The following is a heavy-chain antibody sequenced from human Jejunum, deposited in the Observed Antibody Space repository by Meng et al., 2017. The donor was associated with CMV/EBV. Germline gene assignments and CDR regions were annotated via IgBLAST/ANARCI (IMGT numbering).Heavy chain of an antibody. Sequence: TFHTFPINCVLQAPGPGLAWLGRILPVLDIANSAQSFQGRLTIIADRSSSTAYMELTSLRSDDTAVYYCATSTATTSNFGRVWNTWGQGTEVTVSS. CDR1: TFHTFP. D-gene: IGHD1-1*01. CDR3: ATSTATTSNFGRVWNT. V-gene: IGHV1-69*02. CDR2: ILPVLDIA. J-gene: IGHJ5*02.